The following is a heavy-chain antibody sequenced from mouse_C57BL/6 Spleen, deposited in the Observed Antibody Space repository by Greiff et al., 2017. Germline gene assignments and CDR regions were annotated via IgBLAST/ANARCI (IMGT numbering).Heavy chain of an antibody. CDR2: FYPGSGSI. CDR3: ARHEDQVSKNLYAMDY. D-gene: IGHD6-2*01. CDR1: GYTFTEYT. Sequence: VQLQQSGAELVKPGASVKLSCKASGYTFTEYTIHWVKQRSGQGLEWIGWFYPGSGSIKYNEKFKDKATLTADKSSSTVYMELSSLTSEDSAVXFCARHEDQVSKNLYAMDYWGQGTSVTVSS. V-gene: IGHV1-62-2*01. J-gene: IGHJ4*01.